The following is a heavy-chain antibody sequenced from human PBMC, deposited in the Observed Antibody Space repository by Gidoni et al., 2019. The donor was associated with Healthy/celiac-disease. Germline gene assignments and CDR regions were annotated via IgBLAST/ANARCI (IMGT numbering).Heavy chain of an antibody. D-gene: IGHD1-20*01. Sequence: EVQLVESGGGLVQPGGSLRPSCAASGCTFSSYSMNWVRQAPGKGLEWVSYISSSSSTIYYADSVKGRFTISRDNAKNSLYLQMNSLRDEDTAVYYCARDEYNGPGAFDIWGQGTMVTVSS. J-gene: IGHJ3*02. CDR2: ISSSSSTI. CDR3: ARDEYNGPGAFDI. CDR1: GCTFSSYS. V-gene: IGHV3-48*02.